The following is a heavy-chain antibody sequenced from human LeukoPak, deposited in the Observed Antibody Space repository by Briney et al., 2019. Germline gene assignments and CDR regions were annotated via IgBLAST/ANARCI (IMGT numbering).Heavy chain of an antibody. CDR2: IFPADSDT. CDR3: ARHRYFQL. CDR1: GYSFTSYC. V-gene: IGHV5-51*01. J-gene: IGHJ1*01. Sequence: GESLNISCKGSGYSFTSYCGACVRQMPGKGLEWMGIIFPADSDTRYSPSFQGQVTISVDKSINTAYLQWSSLKASDTAMYYCARHRYFQLWGQGTLVTVSS.